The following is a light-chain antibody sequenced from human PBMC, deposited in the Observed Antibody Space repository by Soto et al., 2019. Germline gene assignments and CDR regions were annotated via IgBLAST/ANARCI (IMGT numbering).Light chain of an antibody. CDR3: PQHNTYPYS. CDR2: AAS. J-gene: IGKJ2*01. V-gene: IGKV1-17*01. CDR1: QGIRND. Sequence: DIQMTQSPSSLPASVGDRVTIICRASQGIRNDLGWYQQKPGKAPKRLIYAASSLDGGVPSRFSGSGSETEFPLTISSLQPEDFAKYYCPQHNTYPYSFGQGTKLEIK.